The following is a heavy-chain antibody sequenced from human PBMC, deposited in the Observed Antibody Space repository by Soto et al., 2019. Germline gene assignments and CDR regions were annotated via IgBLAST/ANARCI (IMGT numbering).Heavy chain of an antibody. CDR1: GYTFTNYG. CDR2: ISCYNGDT. J-gene: IGHJ1*01. D-gene: IGHD6-13*01. Sequence: QVQLVQSGAEVKKPGASVKVSCKASGYTFTNYGLNWVRQAPGQGPLWMGWISCYNGDTKYSQNLQGRVTMTTDTSTSTAYMELRSLRSDDTAVYYCARGGSSWSAEYYQHWGKGTLVIVSA. V-gene: IGHV1-18*04. CDR3: ARGGSSWSAEYYQH.